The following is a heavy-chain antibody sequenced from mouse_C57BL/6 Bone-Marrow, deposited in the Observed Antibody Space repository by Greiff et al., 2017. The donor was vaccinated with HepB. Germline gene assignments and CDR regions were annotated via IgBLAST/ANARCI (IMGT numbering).Heavy chain of an antibody. Sequence: DVKLVESGGDLVKPGGSLKLSCAASGFTFSSYGMSWVRQTPDKRLEWVATIISGGSYTYYPDSVKGRFTISRDDAKNTRYLQIRSLKSEDTAVYYCARAGKLGHGFAYWGQGTRVTVSA. CDR2: IISGGSYT. V-gene: IGHV5-6*02. CDR3: ARAGKLGHGFAY. CDR1: GFTFSSYG. D-gene: IGHD4-1*01. J-gene: IGHJ3*01.